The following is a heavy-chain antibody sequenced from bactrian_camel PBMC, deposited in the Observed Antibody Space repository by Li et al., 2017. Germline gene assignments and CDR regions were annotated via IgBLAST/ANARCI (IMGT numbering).Heavy chain of an antibody. D-gene: IGHD6*01. Sequence: HVQLVESGGGSVQAGGSLRLSCAASGLTYLLSCMGWFRQAPGKQREGIARITRSGDNTDYAAAVTGRFTISQDSAKNTMYLQMNNLQPEDTAMYYCAADVGSMSGNCQPNYWGQGTQVT. CDR1: GLTYLLSC. CDR2: ITRSGDNT. J-gene: IGHJ4*01. CDR3: AADVGSMSGNCQPNY. V-gene: IGHV3S53*01.